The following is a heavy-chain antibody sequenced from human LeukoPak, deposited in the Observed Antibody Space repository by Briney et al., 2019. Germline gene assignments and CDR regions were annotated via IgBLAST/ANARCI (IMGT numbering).Heavy chain of an antibody. CDR1: GGSISSSSYH. V-gene: IGHV4-39*01. J-gene: IGHJ4*02. Sequence: PSETLSLTCTVSGGSISSSSYHWGWIRQPPGKGLEWIGSIYYSGSTYYNPSLKSRVTISVDTSKNQFSLKLSSVTAADTAVYYCASWSDYYDSSGNYWGQGTLVTVSS. CDR3: ASWSDYYDSSGNY. CDR2: IYYSGST. D-gene: IGHD3-22*01.